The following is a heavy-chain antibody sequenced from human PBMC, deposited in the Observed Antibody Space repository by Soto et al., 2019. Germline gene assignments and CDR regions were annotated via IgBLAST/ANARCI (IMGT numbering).Heavy chain of an antibody. D-gene: IGHD3-3*01. CDR1: GFTFSSYA. V-gene: IGHV3-23*01. CDR3: AKVGVFDFWTLELDY. CDR2: IRGSGGST. J-gene: IGHJ4*02. Sequence: GGSLRLSCAASGFTFSSYAMSWVRQAPGKGLEWVSAIRGSGGSTYYADSVKGRFTISRDNPKNTLYLQMNSLRAEDTAIYYCAKVGVFDFWTLELDYWGQGTLLTVSS.